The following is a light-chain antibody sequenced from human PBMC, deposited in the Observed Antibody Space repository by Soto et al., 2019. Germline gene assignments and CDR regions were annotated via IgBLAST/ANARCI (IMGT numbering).Light chain of an antibody. Sequence: SYELTQPPSVSVAPGKTATITCGENNIGGKHVHWYQQKPGQAPVLVISYDSDWASGIPERFSGSNSGNTATLTISRVEAGDEADYYCQVWDSSSDHVVFGGGTKLTVL. CDR3: QVWDSSSDHVV. V-gene: IGLV3-21*04. J-gene: IGLJ2*01. CDR1: NIGGKH. CDR2: YDS.